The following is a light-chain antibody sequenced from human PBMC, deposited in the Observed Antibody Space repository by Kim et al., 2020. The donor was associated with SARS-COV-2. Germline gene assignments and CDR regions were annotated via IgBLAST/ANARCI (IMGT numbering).Light chain of an antibody. CDR1: QDIANS. V-gene: IGKV1-27*01. CDR2: AAS. Sequence: ASVGDRVTITFRASQDIANSLAWYQQKPGKVPKLLIYAASTLQSGVPSRFSGSGSGTQFTLTIGSLQTEDVATYYCQKYNSAPWTFGPGTKVDIK. CDR3: QKYNSAPWT. J-gene: IGKJ1*01.